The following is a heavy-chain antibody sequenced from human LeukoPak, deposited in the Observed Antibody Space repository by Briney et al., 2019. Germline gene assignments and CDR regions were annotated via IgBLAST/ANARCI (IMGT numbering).Heavy chain of an antibody. CDR1: GGTFSSFA. J-gene: IGHJ4*02. V-gene: IGHV1-69*13. CDR3: AREPRVGESTSNF. D-gene: IGHD3-16*01. CDR2: IIPTSSVP. Sequence: SVKVSCKASGGTFSSFAIGWVRQAPGQGPEWMGGIIPTSSVPNYAQKFRDRLTISADESARTAYLELSSLTSDDTAVYYCAREPRVGESTSNFWGQGTLVTVSS.